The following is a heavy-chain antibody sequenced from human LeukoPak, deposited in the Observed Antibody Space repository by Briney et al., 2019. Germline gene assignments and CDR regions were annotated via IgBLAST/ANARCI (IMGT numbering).Heavy chain of an antibody. CDR3: ARLGLTSWFDP. V-gene: IGHV4-39*01. Sequence: SETLSLTCSVSGGSISSSSYYWGWIRQPPGKGLEWIGSIYYSGSTYYNPSLKSRVTISVDTSKNQFSLKLSSVTAADTAVYYCARLGLTSWFDPWGQGTLVTVSS. CDR1: GGSISSSSYY. D-gene: IGHD4/OR15-4a*01. J-gene: IGHJ5*02. CDR2: IYYSGST.